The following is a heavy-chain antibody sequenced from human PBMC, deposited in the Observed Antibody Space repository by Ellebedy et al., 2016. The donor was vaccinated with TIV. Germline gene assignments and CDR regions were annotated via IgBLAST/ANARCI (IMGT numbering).Heavy chain of an antibody. CDR2: IYWDDDK. D-gene: IGHD3-10*01. V-gene: IGHV2-5*02. CDR1: GFSLSTSGVG. J-gene: IGHJ6*02. Sequence: SGPTLVXPTQTLTLTCTSSGFSLSTSGVGVGWIRQPPGKALEWLALIYWDDDKRYSPSLKSRLTITKDTSKNQVVLTMTNMDPVDTATYYCAHTITMVRGVITYHYYGMDVWGQGTTVTVSS. CDR3: AHTITMVRGVITYHYYGMDV.